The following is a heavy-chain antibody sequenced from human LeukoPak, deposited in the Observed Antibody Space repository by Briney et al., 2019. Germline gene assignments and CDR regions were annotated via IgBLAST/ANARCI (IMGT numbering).Heavy chain of an antibody. D-gene: IGHD6-19*01. V-gene: IGHV4-59*01. CDR1: GGSFSGYY. CDR3: ARGKQWPDY. J-gene: IGHJ4*02. CDR2: IYYSGST. Sequence: SETLSLTCAVYGGSFSGYYRSWIRQPPGKGLEWIGYIYYSGSTNYNPSLKSRVTISVDTSKNQFSLKLSSVTAADTAVYYCARGKQWPDYWGQGTLVTVSS.